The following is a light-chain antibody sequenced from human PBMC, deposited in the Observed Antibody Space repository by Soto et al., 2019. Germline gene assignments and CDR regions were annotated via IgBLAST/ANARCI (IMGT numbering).Light chain of an antibody. CDR3: HQYFSAPYS. J-gene: IGKJ2*01. V-gene: IGKV4-1*01. Sequence: NVMTQSPDILTVSLGERATISCKSSQTVLYYANNKNYLAWYQHKPGQPPKLLISRASTRESGVPDRFSGSGSVTDFNLTISSLQVEDVAVYYCHQYFSAPYSFGQGTKVEVQ. CDR1: QTVLYYANNKNY. CDR2: RAS.